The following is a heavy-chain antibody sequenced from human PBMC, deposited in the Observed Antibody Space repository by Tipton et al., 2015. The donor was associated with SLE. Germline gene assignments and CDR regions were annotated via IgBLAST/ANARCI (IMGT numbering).Heavy chain of an antibody. CDR1: GGSFGGYY. CDR3: ARDGGGGGWSFDY. V-gene: IGHV4-34*01. D-gene: IGHD6-19*01. Sequence: TLSLTCSIYGGSFGGYYWSWIRQPPGKGLEWIGEINHGGSTNYNPSLESRVTISVDTSKSQFSLKLNSVSAADTAIYYCARDGGGGGWSFDYWGQGTLITVSS. CDR2: INHGGST. J-gene: IGHJ4*02.